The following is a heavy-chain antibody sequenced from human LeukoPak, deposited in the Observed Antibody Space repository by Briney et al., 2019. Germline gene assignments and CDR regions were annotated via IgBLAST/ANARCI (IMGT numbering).Heavy chain of an antibody. CDR1: GGTFSRYA. CDR2: IIPIFGTA. D-gene: IGHD3-22*01. J-gene: IGHJ6*03. CDR3: ARDAQDYYDSSGYYYYMDV. V-gene: IGHV1-69*06. Sequence: ASVKVSCKASGGTFSRYAISWVRQAPGQGLEWMGGIIPIFGTANYAQKFQGRVTITADKSTSTAYMELSSLRSEDTAVYYCARDAQDYYDSSGYYYYMDVWGKGTTVTVSS.